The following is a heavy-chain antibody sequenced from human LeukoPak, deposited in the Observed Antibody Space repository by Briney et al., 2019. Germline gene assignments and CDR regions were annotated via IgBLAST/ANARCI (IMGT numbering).Heavy chain of an antibody. J-gene: IGHJ4*02. Sequence: PSETLSLTCAVYGGSFSGYYWSWIRQPPGKGLEWIGEINHSGSTNYNPSLKSRVTISVDTSKNQFSLKLSSVTAADTAVYYCARGPSRFDSAGYWGQGTLVTVSS. CDR2: INHSGST. D-gene: IGHD3-22*01. CDR1: GGSFSGYY. V-gene: IGHV4-34*01. CDR3: ARGPSRFDSAGY.